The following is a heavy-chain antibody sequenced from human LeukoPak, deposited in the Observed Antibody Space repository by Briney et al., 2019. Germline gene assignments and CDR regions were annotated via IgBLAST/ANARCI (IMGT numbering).Heavy chain of an antibody. CDR3: AKEGQWLAFDI. Sequence: GGSPRLSCAASGFTFSSYGMHWVRQAPGKGLEWVAVIWYGGSNKYYADSVKGRFTISRDNSKNTLYLQMNSLRAEDTAVYYCAKEGQWLAFDIWGQGTMVTVSS. J-gene: IGHJ3*02. CDR2: IWYGGSNK. V-gene: IGHV3-30*02. D-gene: IGHD6-19*01. CDR1: GFTFSSYG.